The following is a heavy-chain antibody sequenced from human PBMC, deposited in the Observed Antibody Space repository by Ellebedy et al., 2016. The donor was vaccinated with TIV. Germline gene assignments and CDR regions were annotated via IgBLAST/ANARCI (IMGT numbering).Heavy chain of an antibody. CDR2: IYPGDSDT. Sequence: KVSXXGSGYSFTSYWIGWVRQMPGKGLEWMGIIYPGDSDTRYSPSFQGQVTISADKSISTAYLQWSSLKASDTAMYYCARRWYGDSSFDPWGQGTLVTVSS. D-gene: IGHD4-17*01. CDR3: ARRWYGDSSFDP. V-gene: IGHV5-51*01. J-gene: IGHJ5*02. CDR1: GYSFTSYW.